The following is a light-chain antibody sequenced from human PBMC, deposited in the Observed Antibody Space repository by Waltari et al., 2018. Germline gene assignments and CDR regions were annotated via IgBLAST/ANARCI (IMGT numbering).Light chain of an antibody. V-gene: IGLV2-14*01. Sequence: QSALTQPASVSGSPGQSITISCTATSSDVGGYNFVSWYQQYPGKAPKLMIYDVSNRPSGVSIRFSGSKSGNTASLTISGLQAEDEADYYCSSYTSSSSVFGGGTKLTVL. J-gene: IGLJ3*02. CDR1: SSDVGGYNF. CDR2: DVS. CDR3: SSYTSSSSV.